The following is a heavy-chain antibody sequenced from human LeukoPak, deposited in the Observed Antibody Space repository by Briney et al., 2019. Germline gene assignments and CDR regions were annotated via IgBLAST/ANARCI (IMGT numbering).Heavy chain of an antibody. CDR2: IYTSGST. CDR3: ARERKWNADAFDI. Sequence: SETLPLTCTVSGGSISSGSYYWSWIRQPAGKGLEWIGRIYTSGSTNYNPSLKSRVTISVDTSKNQFSLKLSSVTAADTAVYYCARERKWNADAFDIWGQGTMVTVSS. J-gene: IGHJ3*02. CDR1: GGSISSGSYY. V-gene: IGHV4-61*02. D-gene: IGHD1-1*01.